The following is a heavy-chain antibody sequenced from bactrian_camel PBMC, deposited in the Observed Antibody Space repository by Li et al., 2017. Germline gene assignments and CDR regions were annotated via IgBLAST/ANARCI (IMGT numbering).Heavy chain of an antibody. CDR3: AKDLLEDSHLIRAYNY. D-gene: IGHD5*01. CDR2: IYGDSDSIKT. V-gene: IGHV3-2*01. Sequence: QVQLVESGGGSVQAGGSLRLSCAVSSPSGYFTCMAWFRQAPGKGLEWVSGIYGDSDSIKTYYTDSVKGRFTISRDNVKNTMYLQLNSLKPEDTAMYYCAKDLLEDSHLIRAYNYWGQGTQVTVS. CDR1: SPSGYFTC. J-gene: IGHJ4*01.